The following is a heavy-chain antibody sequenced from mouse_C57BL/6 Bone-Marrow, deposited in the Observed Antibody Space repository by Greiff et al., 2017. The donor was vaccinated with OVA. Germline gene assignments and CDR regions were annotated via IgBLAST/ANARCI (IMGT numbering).Heavy chain of an antibody. V-gene: IGHV5-17*01. CDR1: GFTFSDYG. CDR2: ISSGSSTI. CDR3: ARASYYYGFAY. D-gene: IGHD1-1*01. J-gene: IGHJ3*01. Sequence: EVQLVESGGGLVKPGGSLKLSCAASGFTFSDYGMHWVRQAPEKGLEWVAYISSGSSTIYYADTVKGRFTISRDNAKNTLFLQMTSLRSEDTAMYYCARASYYYGFAYWGQGTLVTVSA.